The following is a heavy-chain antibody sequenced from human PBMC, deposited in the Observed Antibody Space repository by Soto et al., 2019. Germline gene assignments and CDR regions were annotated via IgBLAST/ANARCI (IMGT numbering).Heavy chain of an antibody. V-gene: IGHV5-51*01. CDR2: IYPGDSGT. CDR1: GYSFTSYW. Sequence: GESLKISCQGSGYSFTSYWIGWVRQMPGKRLEWMGIIYPGDSGTSYSPSFQGQFTISADKAVSTAYLQWRSLKASHTAMYYCARRSFYSSGSYPSTLYFDYGGQGTLVTVSS. J-gene: IGHJ4*02. CDR3: ARRSFYSSGSYPSTLYFDY. D-gene: IGHD3-10*01.